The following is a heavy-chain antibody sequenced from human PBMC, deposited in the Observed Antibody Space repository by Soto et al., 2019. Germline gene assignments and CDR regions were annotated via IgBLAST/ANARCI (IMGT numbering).Heavy chain of an antibody. D-gene: IGHD1-1*01. CDR2: ISGSGGSI. V-gene: IGHV3-23*01. J-gene: IGHJ6*02. CDR1: GFTFSTYA. Sequence: EVQLLESGGGLVQPGGSLRLSCAASGFTFSTYAMNWVRQAPGNGLEWVSAISGSGGSIHYADSVKGRFTISRDNSKNTLYLQMNSLRGEDTAVYHCVKGYWKGDVWGQGTTVTASS. CDR3: VKGYWKGDV.